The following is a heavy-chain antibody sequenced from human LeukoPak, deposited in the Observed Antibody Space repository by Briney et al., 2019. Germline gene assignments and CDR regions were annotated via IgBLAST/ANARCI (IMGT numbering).Heavy chain of an antibody. D-gene: IGHD6-6*01. J-gene: IGHJ4*02. CDR1: RYTFTDYY. V-gene: IGHV1-2*02. Sequence: ASVKVSCKASRYTFTDYYIHWVRQAPGQGLEWMGWINPNTGATNYAQRLQGRVTMTRDTSISTAYMELSSLRSDDTAVYYCARRITISGSGTFGYWGQGTLVTVSS. CDR3: ARRITISGSGTFGY. CDR2: INPNTGAT.